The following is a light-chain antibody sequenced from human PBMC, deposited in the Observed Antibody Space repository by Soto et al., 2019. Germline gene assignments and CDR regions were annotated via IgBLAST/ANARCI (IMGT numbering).Light chain of an antibody. V-gene: IGKV3-20*01. J-gene: IGKJ1*01. CDR1: QSFNSIY. CDR2: GAS. Sequence: IMMTQSPATVSVSPGERATLSCRASQSFNSIYLAWYQQKPGQAPRLLIYGASSRATGIPDRFSGSGSGTDFTLTISRLEPEDFAVYYCHQYDSWTFGQGTKVDIK. CDR3: HQYDSWT.